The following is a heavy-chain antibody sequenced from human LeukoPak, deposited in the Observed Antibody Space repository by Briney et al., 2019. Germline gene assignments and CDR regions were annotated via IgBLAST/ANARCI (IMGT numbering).Heavy chain of an antibody. CDR1: GFTFTNYW. CDR2: IRQDGSER. Sequence: GGSLRLSCAASGFTFTNYWMIWVRQAPGKGLEWVANIRQDGSERYYVDSVKGRFTISRDNAKNSLYPQMNSLRAEDTAVYYCARGGSGSPVDYWGQGTLVTVSS. V-gene: IGHV3-7*01. J-gene: IGHJ4*02. CDR3: ARGGSGSPVDY. D-gene: IGHD3-22*01.